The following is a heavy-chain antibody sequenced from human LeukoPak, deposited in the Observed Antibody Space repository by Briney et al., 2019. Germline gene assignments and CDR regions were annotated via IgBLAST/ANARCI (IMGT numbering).Heavy chain of an antibody. D-gene: IGHD3-10*01. CDR3: AKYFASGSYYKLPH. J-gene: IGHJ1*01. CDR2: ISGSGAYT. CDR1: GFTFSSYA. V-gene: IGHV3-23*01. Sequence: GGSLRLSCAASGFTFSSYAMSWVRQAPGKGLEWVSTISGSGAYTYYADSVKGRFTISRDNSKNTLYLQMNSLRAEDTDVYYCAKYFASGSYYKLPHWGQGTLVTVSS.